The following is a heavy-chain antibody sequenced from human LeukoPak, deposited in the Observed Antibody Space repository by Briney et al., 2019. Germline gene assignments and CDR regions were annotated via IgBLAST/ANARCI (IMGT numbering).Heavy chain of an antibody. V-gene: IGHV4-59*01. CDR2: IYYSGST. D-gene: IGHD7-27*01. Sequence: SETLSLTCTVSGGSISSYYWSWIRQPPGKGLEWIGYIYYSGSTNYNPSLKSRVTISVDTSKNQFSLKLSSVTAADTAVYYCARVPTGGPRRHFDYWGQGTLVTVSS. CDR3: ARVPTGGPRRHFDY. J-gene: IGHJ4*02. CDR1: GGSISSYY.